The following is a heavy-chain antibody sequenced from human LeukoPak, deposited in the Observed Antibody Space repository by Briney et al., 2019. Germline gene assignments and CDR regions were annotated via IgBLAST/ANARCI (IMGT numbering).Heavy chain of an antibody. V-gene: IGHV4-59*11. J-gene: IGHJ4*02. D-gene: IGHD3-3*01. CDR1: GASISSHY. CDR2: IYYSGRT. CDR3: ARESDFWSGYYFDY. Sequence: PETLCLTCTVSGASISSHYWSWLRQPPGKGLERIGYIYYSGRTNYNPSLKSRVTISVDTSKNQFSLKLSSVTAAYTAVYYCARESDFWSGYYFDYWGQGTLVTVSS.